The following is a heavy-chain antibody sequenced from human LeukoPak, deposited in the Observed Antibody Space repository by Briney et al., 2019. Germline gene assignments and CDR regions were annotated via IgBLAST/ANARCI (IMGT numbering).Heavy chain of an antibody. CDR1: GGSISSYY. V-gene: IGHV4-59*12. J-gene: IGHJ3*02. CDR2: IYYSGST. Sequence: SETLSLTCTVSGGSISSYYWSWIRQPPGKGLEWIGYIYYSGSTNYNPSLKSRVTMSVDTSKNQFSPKLSSVTAADTAVYYCARDRGYSYGYTAFDIWGQGTMVTVSS. CDR3: ARDRGYSYGYTAFDI. D-gene: IGHD5-18*01.